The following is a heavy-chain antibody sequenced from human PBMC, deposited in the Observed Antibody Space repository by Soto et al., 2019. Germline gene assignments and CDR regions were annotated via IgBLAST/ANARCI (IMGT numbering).Heavy chain of an antibody. V-gene: IGHV3-48*02. Sequence: GGSLRLSCAASGFTISSYSMNWVRQAPGKGLEWVSYISSSSSTTRYADSVKGRFTISRGNAKNSLFLQVNSLRDEDTAVYFCARDKYESSWAYYIHYWGQGILVTVS. J-gene: IGHJ4*02. D-gene: IGHD6-13*01. CDR1: GFTISSYS. CDR2: ISSSSSTT. CDR3: ARDKYESSWAYYIHY.